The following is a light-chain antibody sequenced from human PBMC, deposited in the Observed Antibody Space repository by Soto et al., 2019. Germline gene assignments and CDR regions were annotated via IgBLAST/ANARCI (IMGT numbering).Light chain of an antibody. CDR1: QSISRY. Sequence: DIPRTQSPSSLSASVGDRVTITRRASQSISRYLNWYQPKPGKAPHPLIYAASSLQSGVPSRFSGSGSGTDFTLTIRNLQPEDFATEYCQQSHNTWTFGQGTKVDIK. V-gene: IGKV1-39*01. J-gene: IGKJ1*01. CDR2: AAS. CDR3: QQSHNTWT.